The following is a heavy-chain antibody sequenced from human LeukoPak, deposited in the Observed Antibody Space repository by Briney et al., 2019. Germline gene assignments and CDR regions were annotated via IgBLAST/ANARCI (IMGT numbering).Heavy chain of an antibody. CDR2: INHSGST. D-gene: IGHD3-10*01. Sequence: SETLSLTCAVYGGSFSGYYWSWIRQPPGKGLEWIGEINHSGSTNYNPSLKSRVTISVDTSKNQFSLKLSSVTAADTAVYYCARWHYYGSGSYYKHAFDIWGQRTMVTVSS. CDR1: GGSFSGYY. V-gene: IGHV4-34*01. J-gene: IGHJ3*02. CDR3: ARWHYYGSGSYYKHAFDI.